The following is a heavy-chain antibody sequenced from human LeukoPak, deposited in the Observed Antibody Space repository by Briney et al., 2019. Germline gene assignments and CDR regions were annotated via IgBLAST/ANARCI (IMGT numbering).Heavy chain of an antibody. Sequence: PGGSLRLSCAASGFTFDDYAMHWVRQAPGKGLEGVSGISWNSGSIGYADSVKGRFTISRDNAKNSLYLQMNSLRAEDTALYYCAKEFWCPPAYCGGDCQAPDAFDIWGQGTMVTVSS. D-gene: IGHD2-21*02. CDR3: AKEFWCPPAYCGGDCQAPDAFDI. J-gene: IGHJ3*02. CDR1: GFTFDDYA. CDR2: ISWNSGSI. V-gene: IGHV3-9*01.